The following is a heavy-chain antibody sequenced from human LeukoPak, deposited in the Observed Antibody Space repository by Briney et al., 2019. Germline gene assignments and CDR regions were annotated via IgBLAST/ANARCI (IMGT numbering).Heavy chain of an antibody. D-gene: IGHD6-6*01. J-gene: IGHJ4*02. CDR2: IYYSGST. V-gene: IGHV4-59*08. CDR3: ARGYSNSSGRPDY. Sequence: SETLSLTCTVSGGSISSYYWSWIRQPPGKGLEWIGYIYYSGSTNYNPSLKSRVTISVDTSKKQFSLKLSSVTAADTAVYYCARGYSNSSGRPDYWGQGALVTVSS. CDR1: GGSISSYY.